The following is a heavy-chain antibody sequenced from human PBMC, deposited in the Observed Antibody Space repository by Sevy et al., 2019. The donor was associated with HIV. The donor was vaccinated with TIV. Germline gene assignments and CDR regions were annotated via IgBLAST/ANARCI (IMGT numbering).Heavy chain of an antibody. CDR2: ISGSGGST. J-gene: IGHJ4*02. V-gene: IGHV3-23*01. CDR3: AKDRRSHYYDSSGYLG. Sequence: GGSLRLSCAASGFTFSSYAMSWVRQAPGKGLEWVSAISGSGGSTYYADSVKGRFTISRDNSKNTLYLQMNSLRAEDTAVYYCAKDRRSHYYDSSGYLGWGQGTLVTVSS. CDR1: GFTFSSYA. D-gene: IGHD3-22*01.